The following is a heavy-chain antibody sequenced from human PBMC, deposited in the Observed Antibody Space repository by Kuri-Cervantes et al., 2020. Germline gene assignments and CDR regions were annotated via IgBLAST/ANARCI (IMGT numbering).Heavy chain of an antibody. D-gene: IGHD3-10*01. CDR3: AREGLWMARGSYYTSGY. CDR1: GFTFSSYS. V-gene: IGHV3-21*01. J-gene: IGHJ4*02. Sequence: GGSLRLSCAASGFTFSSYSMNWVRQAPGKGLEWVSSISSSSSYIYYAGSVKGRFTISRDNAKNSLYLQMNSLRAEDTAVYYCAREGLWMARGSYYTSGYWGQGTLVTVSS. CDR2: ISSSSSYI.